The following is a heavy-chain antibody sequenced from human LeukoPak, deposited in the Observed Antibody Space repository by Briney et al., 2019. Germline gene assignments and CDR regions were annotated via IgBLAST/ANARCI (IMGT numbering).Heavy chain of an antibody. CDR1: GGSISSYY. J-gene: IGHJ4*02. V-gene: IGHV4-59*01. Sequence: SETLSLTCTVSGGSISSYYWSWIRQPPGKGLEWIGYIYYSGSTNYNPSLKSRVTISVDTSKNQFSLKLSSVTAADTAMYYCASAPNSAYFDYWGQGTLVTVSS. CDR2: IYYSGST. CDR3: ASAPNSAYFDY. D-gene: IGHD4-23*01.